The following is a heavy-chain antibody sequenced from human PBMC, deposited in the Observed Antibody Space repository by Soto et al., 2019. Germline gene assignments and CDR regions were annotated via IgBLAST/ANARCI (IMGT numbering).Heavy chain of an antibody. CDR2: ISYDGSNK. J-gene: IGHJ6*02. V-gene: IGHV3-30*18. D-gene: IGHD4-17*01. CDR1: GFTFSSYG. Sequence: PGGSLRLSCAASGFTFSSYGMHWVRQAPGKGLEWVAVISYDGSNKYYADSVKGRFTISRDNSKNTLYLQMNSLRAEDTAVYYCAKERTTVVTREFSYGMDVWGQGTTVTVSS. CDR3: AKERTTVVTREFSYGMDV.